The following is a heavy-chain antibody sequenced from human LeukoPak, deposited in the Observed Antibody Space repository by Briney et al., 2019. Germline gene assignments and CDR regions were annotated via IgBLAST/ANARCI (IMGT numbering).Heavy chain of an antibody. CDR3: AKDYTAMVRGPDY. CDR2: IINDGSST. V-gene: IGHV3-74*01. J-gene: IGHJ4*02. Sequence: RGSLRLSCAASEFTFNSYWMHWVRQAPGKGLVRVSRIINDGSSTNYADSVKGRFTMSRDNAKNTLYLQMNSLRAEDTALFYCAKDYTAMVRGPDYWGRGTLVTVSS. D-gene: IGHD5-18*01. CDR1: EFTFNSYW.